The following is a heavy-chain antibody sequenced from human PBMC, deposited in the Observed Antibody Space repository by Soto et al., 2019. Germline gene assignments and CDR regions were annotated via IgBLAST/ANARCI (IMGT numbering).Heavy chain of an antibody. CDR2: IRSKANSYET. Sequence: EVQLVESGGGLVQPGGSLKLSCAASGFTFSGSAMHWVRQASGKGLEWVGRIRSKANSYETAYAASVKGRFTISRDDSKNTAYLQLNSLKDEDTAVYSCTNGLLEWFLSGGQGTLVTVSS. V-gene: IGHV3-73*02. CDR1: GFTFSGSA. J-gene: IGHJ4*02. CDR3: TNGLLEWFLS. D-gene: IGHD3-3*01.